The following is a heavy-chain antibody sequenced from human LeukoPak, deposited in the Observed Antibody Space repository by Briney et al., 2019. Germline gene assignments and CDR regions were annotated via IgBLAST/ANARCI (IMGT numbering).Heavy chain of an antibody. Sequence: PGGSLRLSCAASGFTFSKNCMNWVRQAPGKGLEWVSSISTSGSYIYYADSVKGRFTISRDNAKKSLYLQMNSLRAEDTAVYYCAELGITMIGGVWGKGTTVTISS. CDR3: AELGITMIGGV. CDR2: ISTSGSYI. D-gene: IGHD3-10*02. J-gene: IGHJ6*04. CDR1: GFTFSKNC. V-gene: IGHV3-21*01.